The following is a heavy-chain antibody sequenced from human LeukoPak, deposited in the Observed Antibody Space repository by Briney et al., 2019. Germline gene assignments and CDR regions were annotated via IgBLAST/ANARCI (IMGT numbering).Heavy chain of an antibody. J-gene: IGHJ4*02. CDR2: ISWNSGRI. Sequence: GGSLRLSCATSGFTFDDYAMHWVRQAPGKGMEWVSGISWNSGRIGYADSVKGRFTISRDNAKNSLYLQMNSLRVEDTALYYCAKDGDYYFDYWGQGTLVTVSS. V-gene: IGHV3-9*01. CDR1: GFTFDDYA. CDR3: AKDGDYYFDY.